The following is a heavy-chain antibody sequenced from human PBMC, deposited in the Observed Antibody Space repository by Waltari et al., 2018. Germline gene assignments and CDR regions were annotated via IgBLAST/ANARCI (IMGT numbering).Heavy chain of an antibody. CDR2: VYTTGTT. D-gene: IGHD3-16*01. CDR1: GVSISDYS. V-gene: IGHV4-4*07. Sequence: QVQLQESGPRLVEPWETLSLTCRISGVSISDYSWSWIRQPAGKGLEFIGRVYTTGTTDYNPSLRSRATVSVDKSKNHFSLSLTSVTAADTAIYYCARGYSDDGGEYFQHWGQGTLVSVSS. J-gene: IGHJ1*01. CDR3: ARGYSDDGGEYFQH.